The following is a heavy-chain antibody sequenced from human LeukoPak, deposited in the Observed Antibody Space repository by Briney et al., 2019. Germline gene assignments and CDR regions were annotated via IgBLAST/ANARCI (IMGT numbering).Heavy chain of an antibody. CDR1: GGSISGYF. CDR2: IYASGST. D-gene: IGHD6-13*01. CDR3: AGLPYSAGWFFDY. V-gene: IGHV4-4*07. Sequence: SETLSLTCTVSGGSISGYFWNWIRQPAGKGLEWPGRIYASGSTNYNPSLKSRVTMSVDTSKNQFSLKLTSVTAADTAVYYCAGLPYSAGWFFDYWGQGTLVTVSS. J-gene: IGHJ4*02.